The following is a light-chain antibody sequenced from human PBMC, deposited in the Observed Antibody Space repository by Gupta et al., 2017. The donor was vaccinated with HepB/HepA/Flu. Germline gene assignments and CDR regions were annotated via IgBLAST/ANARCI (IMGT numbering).Light chain of an antibody. CDR1: QDINSY. V-gene: IGKV1-9*01. CDR2: TAS. Sequence: DIQLTHSPSFLSASVGDRVTITCRASQDINSYLIWYQQKPGKAPNLLIYTASTLQGGVPSRFSGSGSGTEFTLTISSRQPEDFATYYCQQVNSYPITFGQGTRLDIK. J-gene: IGKJ5*01. CDR3: QQVNSYPIT.